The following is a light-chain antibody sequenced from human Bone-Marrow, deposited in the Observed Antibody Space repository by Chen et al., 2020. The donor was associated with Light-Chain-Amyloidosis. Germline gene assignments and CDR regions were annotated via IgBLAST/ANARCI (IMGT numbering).Light chain of an antibody. CDR3: SSSATSNTWV. CDR2: DVI. CDR1: SSDV. Sequence: QSALTQPASVSGSPGQSITVSSTGASSDVSWYQQHPGKAPKLVIYDVINRPSGVSSRFSGSKSGNTASLTISGLQAEDEADYFCSSSATSNTWVFGGGTKLTVL. V-gene: IGLV2-14*03. J-gene: IGLJ3*02.